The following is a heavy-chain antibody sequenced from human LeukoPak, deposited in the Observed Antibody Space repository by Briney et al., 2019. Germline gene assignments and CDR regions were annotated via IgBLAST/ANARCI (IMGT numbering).Heavy chain of an antibody. CDR3: ARELREHGVFDI. CDR2: IYGDGST. J-gene: IGHJ3*02. CDR1: GFTVSSNY. V-gene: IGHV3-53*01. Sequence: PGGSLRLSCAASGFTVSSNYMSWVRQAPGKGLEWVSEIYGDGSTYYAASVKGRFSISRDNSRNTVFLQMNSLRAEDTAVYYCARELREHGVFDIWGQGTMVTVSS. D-gene: IGHD1-26*01.